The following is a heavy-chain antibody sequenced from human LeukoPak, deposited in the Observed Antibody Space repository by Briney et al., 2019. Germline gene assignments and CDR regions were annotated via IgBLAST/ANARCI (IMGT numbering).Heavy chain of an antibody. Sequence: GGSLRLSCAASGFTFSSYSMKWVREAPGKGLECVSATSGSGGSTYYADSEKGRFTISRDNAKNSLYLQMDSLRAEDTALYYCAGYYYDSSRAFDLWGQGTLVTVSA. CDR3: AGYYYDSSRAFDL. V-gene: IGHV3-23*01. D-gene: IGHD3-22*01. J-gene: IGHJ5*02. CDR1: GFTFSSYS. CDR2: TSGSGGST.